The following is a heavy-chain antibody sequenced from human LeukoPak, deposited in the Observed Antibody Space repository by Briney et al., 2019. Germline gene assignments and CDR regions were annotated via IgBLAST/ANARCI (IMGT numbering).Heavy chain of an antibody. D-gene: IGHD3-3*01. V-gene: IGHV3-66*04. CDR3: ARQILEWLSFDI. J-gene: IGHJ3*02. CDR2: IYSGGST. Sequence: GGSLRLSCAASGFTFSNAWMSWVRQAPGKGLEWVSVIYSGGSTYYADSVKGRFTISRDNSKNTLYLQMNSLRAEDTAVYYCARQILEWLSFDIWAKGQWSPSLQ. CDR1: GFTFSNAW.